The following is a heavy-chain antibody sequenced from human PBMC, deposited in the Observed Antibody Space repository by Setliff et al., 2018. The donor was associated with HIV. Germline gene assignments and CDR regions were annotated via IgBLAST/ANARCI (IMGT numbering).Heavy chain of an antibody. D-gene: IGHD3-10*01. CDR2: INGNSGAT. CDR1: GYSLAGYP. Sequence: ASVKVSCKTSGYSLAGYPLHWVRQAPGQGLEWMGWINGNSGATNYAQKFQGRVTITRDTSTNTAYMEMTRLRSDDTAVYSCARGGDDYGPGTWTFDFWGQGTLVTVSS. CDR3: ARGGDDYGPGTWTFDF. V-gene: IGHV1-2*02. J-gene: IGHJ4*02.